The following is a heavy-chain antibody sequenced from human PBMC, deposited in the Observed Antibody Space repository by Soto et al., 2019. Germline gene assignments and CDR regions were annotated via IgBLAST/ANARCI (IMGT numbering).Heavy chain of an antibody. CDR1: GFTFSSYS. V-gene: IGHV3-21*01. CDR3: ASSSIAARRGWFDP. Sequence: EGSLRLSCAASGFTFSSYSMNWVRQAPGKGLEWVSSISSSSYIYYADSVKGRFTISRDNAKNSLYLQMNSLRAEDTAVYYCASSSIAARRGWFDPWGQGTLVTVSS. J-gene: IGHJ5*02. CDR2: ISSSSYI. D-gene: IGHD6-6*01.